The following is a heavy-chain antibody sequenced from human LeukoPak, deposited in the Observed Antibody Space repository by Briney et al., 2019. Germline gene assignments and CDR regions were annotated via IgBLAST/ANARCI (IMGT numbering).Heavy chain of an antibody. CDR2: ISGSGGST. Sequence: GGSLRLSCAAPGFTFSSYAMSWVRQAPGKGLEWVSAISGSGGSTYYADSVKGRFTISRDNAKNTLYLQMNSLRAEDTAVYYCAKASPYSSSWYPQNDAFDIWGQGTMVTVSS. V-gene: IGHV3-23*01. CDR3: AKASPYSSSWYPQNDAFDI. D-gene: IGHD6-13*01. J-gene: IGHJ3*02. CDR1: GFTFSSYA.